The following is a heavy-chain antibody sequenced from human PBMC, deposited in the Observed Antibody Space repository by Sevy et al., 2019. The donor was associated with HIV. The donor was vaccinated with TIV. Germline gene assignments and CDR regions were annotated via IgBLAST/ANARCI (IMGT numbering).Heavy chain of an antibody. CDR1: GFTFSPYW. D-gene: IGHD1-26*01. Sequence: GGSLRLSCAASGFTFSPYWMTWVRQAPGKGREWVANIRPDGSEKYYVDSVKGRFTISRDNAKNSLYLQMNSLRADDTAMYYCARGVGLDCWGQGALVTVSS. V-gene: IGHV3-7*04. J-gene: IGHJ4*02. CDR3: ARGVGLDC. CDR2: IRPDGSEK.